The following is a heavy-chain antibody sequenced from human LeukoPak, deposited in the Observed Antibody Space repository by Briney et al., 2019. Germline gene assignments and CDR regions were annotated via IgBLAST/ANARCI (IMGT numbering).Heavy chain of an antibody. Sequence: SETLSLTCALYGGSFNDYYWSWIRQPPGKGLECIGEINHSGSTNYNPSLKSRVTMSVDTSKNQFSLKLSSVTAADTAVYYCGSLHQVRGLTVFDYWGQGALVTVSS. CDR3: GSLHQVRGLTVFDY. CDR1: GGSFNDYY. D-gene: IGHD3-10*01. J-gene: IGHJ4*02. V-gene: IGHV4-34*01. CDR2: INHSGST.